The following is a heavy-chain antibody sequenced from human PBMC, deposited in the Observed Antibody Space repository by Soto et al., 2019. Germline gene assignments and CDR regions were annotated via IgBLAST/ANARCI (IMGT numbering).Heavy chain of an antibody. V-gene: IGHV3-20*04. CDR1: GFTFDDYG. J-gene: IGHJ6*02. D-gene: IGHD3-22*01. CDR3: ARCHYDSMSYYCGMDV. Sequence: EVQLVESGGGVVRPGGSLRLSCAASGFTFDDYGMSWVRQAPGKGLEWVSGINWNGGSTGYADSVKGRFTISRDNAKNSLYLQMNSMRAEDTSLYYCARCHYDSMSYYCGMDVWGQGTTVTVSS. CDR2: INWNGGST.